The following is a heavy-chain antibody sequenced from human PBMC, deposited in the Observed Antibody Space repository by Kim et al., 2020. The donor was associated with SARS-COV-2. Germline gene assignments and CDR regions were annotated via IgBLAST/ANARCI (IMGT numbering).Heavy chain of an antibody. CDR3: ASERGYSGYAFDY. D-gene: IGHD5-12*01. Sequence: YAQKFQGRVTITADESTSTAYMELSSLRSEDTAVYYCASERGYSGYAFDYWGQGTLVTVSS. J-gene: IGHJ4*02. V-gene: IGHV1-69*01.